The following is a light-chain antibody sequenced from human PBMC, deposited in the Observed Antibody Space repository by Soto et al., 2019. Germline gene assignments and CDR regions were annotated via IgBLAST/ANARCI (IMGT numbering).Light chain of an antibody. Sequence: EIVMTQSPATLSVSPGERATLSCRASQSVRSNLAWYQQKPGQAPRLLIYGASTRATGIPDRFSGSGSVTEFTLTISSLQSEDFAVYYCQQYNYWPAFTFGGGTKVEIK. CDR1: QSVRSN. CDR3: QQYNYWPAFT. CDR2: GAS. V-gene: IGKV3-15*01. J-gene: IGKJ4*01.